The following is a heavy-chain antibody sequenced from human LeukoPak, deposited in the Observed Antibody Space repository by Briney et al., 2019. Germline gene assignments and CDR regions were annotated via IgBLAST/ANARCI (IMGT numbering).Heavy chain of an antibody. J-gene: IGHJ4*02. CDR3: ARVWRELYPIDY. CDR1: GGSISSYY. V-gene: IGHV4-59*01. CDR2: IYYSGST. D-gene: IGHD2-8*01. Sequence: SETLSLTCTVSGGSISSYYWSWIRQPPGKGLEWIGYIYYSGSTNYNPSLKSRVTISVDTSKNQFSLKLSSVTAADTAVYYCARVWRELYPIDYWGQGTLVTVSS.